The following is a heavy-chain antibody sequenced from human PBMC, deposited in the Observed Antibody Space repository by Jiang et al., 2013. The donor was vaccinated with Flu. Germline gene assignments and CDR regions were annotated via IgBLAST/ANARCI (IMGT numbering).Heavy chain of an antibody. V-gene: IGHV4-59*01. J-gene: IGHJ3*01. CDR2: SITWDH. Sequence: YWSWIRQTQGRDWSGLGMSITWDHQLQPSLKSRVTISADTSKNKFFLNLNSVTAADTAVYYCARETRVERWRSGSAFDVWGQGTVVTVSS. CDR1: Y. CDR3: ARETRVERWRSGSAFDV. D-gene: IGHD4-23*01.